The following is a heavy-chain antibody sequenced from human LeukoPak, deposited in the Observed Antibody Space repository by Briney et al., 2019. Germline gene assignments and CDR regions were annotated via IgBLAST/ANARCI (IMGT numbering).Heavy chain of an antibody. D-gene: IGHD3-22*01. Sequence: SQTLSLTCTVSGGSISSGDYYWSWIRQPPGKGLEWIGYIYYSGSTYYNPSLKSRVTISVDTSKNQFSLKLSSVTAADTAVYYCAREGGGYYYDSIRDAFDIWGQGTMVTVSS. CDR1: GGSISSGDYY. J-gene: IGHJ3*02. CDR3: AREGGGYYYDSIRDAFDI. CDR2: IYYSGST. V-gene: IGHV4-30-4*08.